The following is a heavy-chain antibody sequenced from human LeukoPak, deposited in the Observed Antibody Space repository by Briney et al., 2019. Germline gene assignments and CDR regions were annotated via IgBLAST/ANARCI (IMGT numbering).Heavy chain of an antibody. CDR1: GGSISGYY. Sequence: SETLSLTCSVSGGSISGYYWTWIRQPAGKGLEWIGRVYTSGSTHYNPSLKTRLTMSVDTSKNQFSLKLTSVTAADTAVYYCARLITGATTAFDIWGQGTMVTVSS. CDR2: VYTSGST. V-gene: IGHV4-4*07. CDR3: ARLITGATTAFDI. J-gene: IGHJ3*02. D-gene: IGHD1-7*01.